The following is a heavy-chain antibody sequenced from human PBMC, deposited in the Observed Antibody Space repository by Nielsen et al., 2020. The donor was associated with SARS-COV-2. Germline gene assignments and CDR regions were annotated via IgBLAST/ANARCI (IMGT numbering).Heavy chain of an antibody. V-gene: IGHV4-31*03. CDR1: GGSISSGGYY. CDR3: ARETKTMVRGATSYWYFDL. J-gene: IGHJ2*01. CDR2: IYYSGST. Sequence: SETLSLTCTVSGGSISSGGYYWSWIRQHPGKGLEWIGYIYYSGSTYYNPSLKSRVTISVDTSKNQFSLKLSSVTAADTAVYYCARETKTMVRGATSYWYFDLWGRGTLVTVSS. D-gene: IGHD3-10*01.